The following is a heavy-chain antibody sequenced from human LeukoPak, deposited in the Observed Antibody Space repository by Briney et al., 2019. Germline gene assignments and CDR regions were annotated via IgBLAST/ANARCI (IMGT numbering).Heavy chain of an antibody. CDR2: IKQDGSQK. V-gene: IGHV3-7*01. J-gene: IGHJ4*02. CDR3: AKRREGAFDY. Sequence: GGSLRLSCAASGFTFSRYWTSWVRQAPGKGLEWVANIKQDGSQKSYVDSVKGRFTISRDNANNLLYLQMNSLRAEDTAVYYCAKRREGAFDYWGQGTLVTVSS. D-gene: IGHD1-26*01. CDR1: GFTFSRYW.